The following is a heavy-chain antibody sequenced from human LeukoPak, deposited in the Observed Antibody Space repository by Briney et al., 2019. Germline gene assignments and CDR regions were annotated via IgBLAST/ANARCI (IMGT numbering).Heavy chain of an antibody. Sequence: SETLSLTCAVYGGSFSGYYWSWIRQPPGKGLEWIGEIDHSGSTNYNPSLKSRVNISVDTSKNQFSLKLSSVTAADTAVYYCARGEQLGPEAKWGQGTLVTVSS. D-gene: IGHD6-6*01. CDR3: ARGEQLGPEAK. V-gene: IGHV4-34*01. J-gene: IGHJ4*02. CDR2: IDHSGST. CDR1: GGSFSGYY.